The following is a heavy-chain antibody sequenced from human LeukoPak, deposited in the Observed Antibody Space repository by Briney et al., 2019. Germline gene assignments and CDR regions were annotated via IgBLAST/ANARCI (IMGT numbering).Heavy chain of an antibody. CDR2: ISDSGGST. J-gene: IGHJ5*02. CDR3: AAGIAVAGSFS. D-gene: IGHD6-19*01. CDR1: GFTFRSYA. V-gene: IGHV3-23*01. Sequence: GGSLRLSCAASGFTFRSYAMTWVRQAPGKGLEWVSSISDSGGSTYYADSVKGRFTTSRDNAKNTLYLQMNSLRAEDTAMYYCAAGIAVAGSFSWGQGTLVTVSS.